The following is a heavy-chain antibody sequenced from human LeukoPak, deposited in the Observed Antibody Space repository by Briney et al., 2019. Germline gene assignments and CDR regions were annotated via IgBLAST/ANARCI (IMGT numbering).Heavy chain of an antibody. CDR2: ISGSDGST. D-gene: IGHD3-10*01. CDR3: AKSLYGSGSYPDY. J-gene: IGHJ4*02. Sequence: GGSLRLSCAASGFTFSSYAMSWVRQAPGKGLEWVSAISGSDGSTYYADSVKGRFTISRDNSKNTLYLQMNSLRAEDTAVYYCAKSLYGSGSYPDYWGQGTLVTVSS. CDR1: GFTFSSYA. V-gene: IGHV3-23*01.